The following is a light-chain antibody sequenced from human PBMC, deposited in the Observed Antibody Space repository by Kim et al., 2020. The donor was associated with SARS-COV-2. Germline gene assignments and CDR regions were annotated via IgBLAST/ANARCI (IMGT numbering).Light chain of an antibody. J-gene: IGKJ3*01. V-gene: IGKV3-20*01. CDR1: QSVSSTY. Sequence: GESATLSCSASQSVSSTYLAWYQQTPGQAPRLLIYGASSRSTGIPDRFSGSGSGTDFTLTISRLEPEDFAVYYCQHYGSSPPRITFGPGTKVDIK. CDR3: QHYGSSPPRIT. CDR2: GAS.